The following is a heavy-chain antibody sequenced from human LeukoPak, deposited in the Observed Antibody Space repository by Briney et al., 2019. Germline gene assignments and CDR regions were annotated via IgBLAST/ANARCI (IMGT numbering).Heavy chain of an antibody. CDR1: GFKFSDYY. CDR3: GRIEINANNGMDV. CDR2: SRNKASSYTS. Sequence: GGSLRLSCAASGFKFSDYYIDWVRQAPGKGLEWVGRSRNKASSYTSEYAASVEGRFTISRDVSESSLDLQLDSLRTEDTAVYYCGRIEINANNGMDVWGQGTTVTVSS. J-gene: IGHJ6*02. D-gene: IGHD1/OR15-1a*01. V-gene: IGHV3-72*01.